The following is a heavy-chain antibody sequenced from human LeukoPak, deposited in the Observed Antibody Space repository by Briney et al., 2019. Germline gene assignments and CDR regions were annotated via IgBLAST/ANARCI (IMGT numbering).Heavy chain of an antibody. V-gene: IGHV3-15*01. D-gene: IGHD3-10*01. J-gene: IGHJ4*02. CDR2: IKSKTDGETT. CDR3: TTDLGTYYHGSQRLIPIDY. CDR1: GFTFTNAW. Sequence: TGGSLRLSCVDFGFTFTNAWMSWVRQAPGKGLEWIGCIKSKTDGETTNYAEPVRGRFTISRDDSKSAVYLQMNSLKIEDTAVYYCTTDLGTYYHGSQRLIPIDYWGQGTLVTVSS.